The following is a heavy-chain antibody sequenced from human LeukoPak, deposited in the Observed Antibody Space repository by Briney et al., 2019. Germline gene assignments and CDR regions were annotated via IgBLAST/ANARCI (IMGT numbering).Heavy chain of an antibody. J-gene: IGHJ4*02. D-gene: IGHD2-15*01. Sequence: SETLSLTCTVSGGSLSSYYWSWLRQPAGKGLEWIGRIYTSGSTNYNPSLTSRVTMSVDTSKNQFSLKLSSVTAADTAVYYCARGNILCSGGSCSTNIDYWGQGTLVTVSS. CDR1: GGSLSSYY. CDR3: ARGNILCSGGSCSTNIDY. CDR2: IYTSGST. V-gene: IGHV4-4*07.